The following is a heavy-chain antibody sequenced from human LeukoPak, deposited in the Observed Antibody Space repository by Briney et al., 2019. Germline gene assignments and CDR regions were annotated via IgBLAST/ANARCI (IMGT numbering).Heavy chain of an antibody. CDR3: GSKSSGWYPFDY. V-gene: IGHV4-34*01. J-gene: IGHJ4*02. CDR2: INHSGST. Sequence: PSETLSLTCAVYGGSFSGYYWSWIRQPPGKGLEWIGEINHSGSTNYNPSLKSRVTISVDTSKNQFSLKLSSVTAADTAVYYCGSKSSGWYPFDYWGQGTLVTVSS. CDR1: GGSFSGYY. D-gene: IGHD6-19*01.